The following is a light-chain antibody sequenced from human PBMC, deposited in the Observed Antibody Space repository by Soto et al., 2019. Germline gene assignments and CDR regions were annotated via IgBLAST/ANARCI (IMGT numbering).Light chain of an antibody. CDR2: KAS. Sequence: DIQMTQSPSTLSASVGDRVTITCRASQNINDLLAWYQQKPGKAPNLLIYKASSLESGVPSRFSGSGYGTEFTLTISSLQPEDFATYYCLQHNSYPRTFGQGTKVDIK. V-gene: IGKV1-5*03. CDR1: QNINDL. CDR3: LQHNSYPRT. J-gene: IGKJ1*01.